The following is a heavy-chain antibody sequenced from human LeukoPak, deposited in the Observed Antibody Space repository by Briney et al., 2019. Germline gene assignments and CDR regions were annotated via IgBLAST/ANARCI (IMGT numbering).Heavy chain of an antibody. D-gene: IGHD5-12*01. CDR1: GGSFSGYY. CDR2: INHSGST. J-gene: IGHJ6*02. Sequence: SETLSLTCAVYGGSFSGYYWSWIRQPPGKGLEWIGEINHSGSTNYNPSLKSRVTISVDTSKNQFSLKLSSVTAADTAVYYCARGPYSGYDYTAHYYYYYGMDAWGQGTTVTVSS. CDR3: ARGPYSGYDYTAHYYYYYGMDA. V-gene: IGHV4-34*01.